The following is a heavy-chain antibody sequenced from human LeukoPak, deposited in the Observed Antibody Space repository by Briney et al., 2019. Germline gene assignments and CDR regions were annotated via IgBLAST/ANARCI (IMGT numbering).Heavy chain of an antibody. V-gene: IGHV1-46*01. CDR2: INPTGGST. CDR3: ALYSSTWY. CDR1: GYTFTTYY. Sequence: ASVKVSCKASGYTFTTYYIHWVREAPGQGLEWMGIINPTGGSTTYAQKFQGRVTMTRDTSTSTVFMELNSLRSEDTAVYYCALYSSTWYWGQGTLVTVSS. J-gene: IGHJ4*02. D-gene: IGHD6-13*01.